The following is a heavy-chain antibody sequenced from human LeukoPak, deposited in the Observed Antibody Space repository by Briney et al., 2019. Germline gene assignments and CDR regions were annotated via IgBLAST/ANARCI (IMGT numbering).Heavy chain of an antibody. Sequence: EGSLRLSCATSGFTFSSYAMSWVRQAPGKGLEWVSGIGASGGSTYYADSVKGRFTISRDNSKNTLYLQMNSLRTEDTAVYYCAKAEGYDILTGLDYWGQGTLVTVSS. V-gene: IGHV3-23*01. CDR1: GFTFSSYA. J-gene: IGHJ4*02. CDR2: IGASGGST. CDR3: AKAEGYDILTGLDY. D-gene: IGHD3-9*01.